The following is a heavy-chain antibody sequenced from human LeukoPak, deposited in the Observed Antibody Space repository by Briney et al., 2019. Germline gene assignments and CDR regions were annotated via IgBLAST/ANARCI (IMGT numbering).Heavy chain of an antibody. CDR3: ARDGDHHDAFDI. CDR2: IYYSGST. D-gene: IGHD3-3*01. J-gene: IGHJ3*02. CDR1: GGSISSSSYY. Sequence: SETLSLTCTVSGGSISSSSYYWSWIRQPPGKGLEWIGYIYYSGSTNYNPSLKSRVTISVDTSKNQFSLKLSSVTAADTAVYYCARDGDHHDAFDIWGQGTMVTVSS. V-gene: IGHV4-61*01.